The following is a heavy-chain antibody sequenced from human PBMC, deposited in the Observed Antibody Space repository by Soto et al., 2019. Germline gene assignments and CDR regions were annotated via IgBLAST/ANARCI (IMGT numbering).Heavy chain of an antibody. CDR3: ARGSLDGSSARFNY. V-gene: IGHV1-18*01. Sequence: QVQLVQSGAEVKKPGASVKVSCKASGYTFTSYGISWVRQAPGLGLGWLGWIRAYNGNTNYAQKTKGRDTRTTDTPTSTAYMERRSMRSDDTAVYYCARGSLDGSSARFNYRGQGTLVADST. D-gene: IGHD6-6*01. CDR2: IRAYNGNT. J-gene: IGHJ4*02. CDR1: GYTFTSYG.